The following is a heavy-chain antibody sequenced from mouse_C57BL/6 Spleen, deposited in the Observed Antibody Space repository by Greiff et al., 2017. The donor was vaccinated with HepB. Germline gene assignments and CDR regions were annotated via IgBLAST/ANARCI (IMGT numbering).Heavy chain of an antibody. J-gene: IGHJ1*03. D-gene: IGHD1-1*01. CDR3: TKPLLTTVVATWDWYFDV. V-gene: IGHV14-1*01. CDR1: GFNIKDYY. CDR2: IDPEDGDT. Sequence: EVQLQQSGAELVRPGASVKLSCTASGFNIKDYYMHWVKQRPEQGLEWIGRIDPEDGDTEYAPKFQGKATMTADTSSNTAYLQLSSLTSEDTAVYYCTKPLLTTVVATWDWYFDVWGTGTTVTVSS.